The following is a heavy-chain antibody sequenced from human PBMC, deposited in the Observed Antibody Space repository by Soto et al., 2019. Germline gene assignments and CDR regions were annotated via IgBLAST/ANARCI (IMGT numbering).Heavy chain of an antibody. CDR1: GFTFSSYS. CDR3: ASDLKDDILTGGFDY. CDR2: ISSSSSTI. Sequence: ESGGGLVQPGGSLRLSCAASGFTFSSYSMNWVRQAPGKGLEWVSYISSSSSTIYYADSVKGRFTISRDNAKNSLYLQMNSLRDEDTAVYYCASDLKDDILTGGFDYWGQGTLVTVSS. J-gene: IGHJ4*02. V-gene: IGHV3-48*02. D-gene: IGHD3-9*01.